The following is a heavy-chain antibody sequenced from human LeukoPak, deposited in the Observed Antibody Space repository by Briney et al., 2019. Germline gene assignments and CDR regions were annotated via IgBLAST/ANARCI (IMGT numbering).Heavy chain of an antibody. CDR1: GFTFSSYA. Sequence: GRSLRLSCAASGFTFSSYAMHWVRQAPGKGLEWVAVISYDGSNKYYADSVKGRFTISRDNFKNTLYLQMNSLRAEDTAVYYCARGQLEGMATPGYWLDPWGQGTLVAVSS. CDR3: ARGQLEGMATPGYWLDP. D-gene: IGHD5-24*01. CDR2: ISYDGSNK. J-gene: IGHJ5*02. V-gene: IGHV3-30-3*01.